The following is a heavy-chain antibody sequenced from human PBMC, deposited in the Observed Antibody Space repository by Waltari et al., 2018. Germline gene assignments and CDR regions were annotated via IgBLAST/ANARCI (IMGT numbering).Heavy chain of an antibody. CDR3: ARETVNWGSERYFDL. CDR2: ISSSGRTV. Sequence: EVQLVESGGGLVQPGGSLRLSCAASGFTFSSYEMNWVRQAPGKGLEWVSYISSSGRTVYNGDSGKGRFTISRDNAKNSLSLQMNSLRAEDTAVYYCARETVNWGSERYFDLWGRGTLVTVSS. D-gene: IGHD3-16*01. J-gene: IGHJ2*01. CDR1: GFTFSSYE. V-gene: IGHV3-48*03.